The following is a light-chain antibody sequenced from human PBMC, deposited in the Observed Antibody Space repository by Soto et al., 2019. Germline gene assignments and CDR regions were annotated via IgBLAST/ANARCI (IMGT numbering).Light chain of an antibody. Sequence: QSVLTQPPSVSGAPGQRVTISCTGSSSNIGGGYDVHWYQQLPGTAPKLLIYANRDRPSGVPDRFSGSKSGSSASLAITGIQAEDEVDYYCQSYDSHLSGREVFGGGTKLTVL. J-gene: IGLJ2*01. V-gene: IGLV1-40*01. CDR3: QSYDSHLSGREV. CDR2: ANR. CDR1: SSNIGGGYD.